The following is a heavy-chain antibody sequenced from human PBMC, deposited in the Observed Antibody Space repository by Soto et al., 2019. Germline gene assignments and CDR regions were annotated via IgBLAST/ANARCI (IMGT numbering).Heavy chain of an antibody. D-gene: IGHD6-19*01. J-gene: IGHJ4*02. V-gene: IGHV4-59*01. CDR1: GGPISSYY. CDR3: ARGRTPIGWYYFDY. Sequence: SETLSLTCTVSGGPISSYYWSWIRQPPGKGLEWIGYIYYSGSTNYNPSLKSRVTISVDTSKNQFSLKLSSVTAADTAVYYCARGRTPIGWYYFDYWGQGTLVTVSS. CDR2: IYYSGST.